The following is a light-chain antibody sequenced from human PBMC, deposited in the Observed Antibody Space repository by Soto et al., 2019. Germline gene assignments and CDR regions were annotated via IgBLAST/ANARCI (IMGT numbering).Light chain of an antibody. CDR1: SSNIGAGYD. CDR3: QSYDSSLSGSVV. Sequence: QSVLTQPPSVSGAPGQRVTISCTGSSSNIGAGYDVHWYQQLPGTAPKLLISANTNRPSGVSDRFSGSNSGTSASMAITGVQAEDEADDYCQSYDSSLSGSVVFGGGTKLTVL. CDR2: ANT. J-gene: IGLJ2*01. V-gene: IGLV1-40*01.